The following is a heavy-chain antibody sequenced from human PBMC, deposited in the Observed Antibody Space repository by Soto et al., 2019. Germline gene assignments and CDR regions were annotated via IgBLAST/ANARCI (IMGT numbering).Heavy chain of an antibody. V-gene: IGHV3-23*01. CDR1: GFTFSSYA. CDR2: ISGSGGST. J-gene: IGHJ4*02. Sequence: GSLRLSCAASGFTFSSYAMSWVRQAPGKGLEWVSAISGSGGSTYYADSVKGRFTLSRDNSKNTLSLQMNSLRAEDTAVYYCAKSGLYSSGWYDYWGQGTLVTVSS. CDR3: AKSGLYSSGWYDY. D-gene: IGHD6-19*01.